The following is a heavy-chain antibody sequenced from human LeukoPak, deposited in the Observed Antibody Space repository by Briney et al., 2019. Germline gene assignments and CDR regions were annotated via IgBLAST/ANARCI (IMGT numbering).Heavy chain of an antibody. J-gene: IGHJ4*02. CDR1: GFIFSSYS. D-gene: IGHD5-24*01. V-gene: IGHV3-23*01. CDR2: ITGSGGNT. Sequence: PGGSLRLSCAASGFIFSSYSMSWVRQAPGKGLEWVSVITGSGGNTYYADSVKGRFTISKDNSKNMVYLQLNSLRAEDTAIFYCVQIPGGGYWGQGTLVTVSS. CDR3: VQIPGGGY.